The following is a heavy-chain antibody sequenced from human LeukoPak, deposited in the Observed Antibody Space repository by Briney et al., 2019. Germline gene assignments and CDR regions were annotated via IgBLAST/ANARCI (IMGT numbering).Heavy chain of an antibody. CDR1: GGSFSGYF. J-gene: IGHJ4*02. Sequence: SETLSLTCGVFGGSFSGYFWNWIRQPPGKGLEWIGEIAHSGSTNYNPSLKSRLTISVDTSKNQFSLKLSSVTAADTAVYYCARQPLTGVGATQYYFDYWGQGTLVTVSS. D-gene: IGHD1-26*01. V-gene: IGHV4-34*01. CDR3: ARQPLTGVGATQYYFDY. CDR2: IAHSGST.